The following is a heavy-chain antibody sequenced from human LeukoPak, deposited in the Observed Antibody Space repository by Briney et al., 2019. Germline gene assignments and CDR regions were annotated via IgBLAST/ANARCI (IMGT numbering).Heavy chain of an antibody. CDR1: GYTFIGYN. D-gene: IGHD5-24*01. J-gene: IGHJ4*02. CDR3: ARGLSRDGYNGFDY. CDR2: INPNTGGT. V-gene: IGHV1-2*06. Sequence: ASVKVSCKASGYTFIGYNMHWVRQAPGQGLEWMGRINPNTGGTNYAQKLQGRVTMTRDTSITTAYMELRWLRADDTAVYHCARGLSRDGYNGFDYWGQGTLVTVSS.